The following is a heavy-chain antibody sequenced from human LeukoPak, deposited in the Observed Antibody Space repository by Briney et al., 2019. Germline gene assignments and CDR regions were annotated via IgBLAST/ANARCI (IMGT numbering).Heavy chain of an antibody. J-gene: IGHJ4*02. CDR3: ATRRDYGSGSYYSMYYFDY. CDR1: GGTFSSYA. CDR2: IIPIFGTA. D-gene: IGHD3-10*01. V-gene: IGHV1-69*06. Sequence: SVKVSCKASGGTFSSYAISWVRQAPGQGLEWMGGIIPIFGTANYAQKFQGRVTMTEDTSTDTAYMELSSLRSEDTAVYYCATRRDYGSGSYYSMYYFDYWGQGTLVTVSS.